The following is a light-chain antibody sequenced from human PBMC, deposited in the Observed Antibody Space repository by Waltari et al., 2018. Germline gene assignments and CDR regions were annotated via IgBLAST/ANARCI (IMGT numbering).Light chain of an antibody. V-gene: IGKV3-20*01. CDR2: GAS. Sequence: EIVFTQSPGTLSLSPGDIATLSCRASQSVSSTYLAWYQQNPGQAPRLLIYGASSRATGIPDRFSGGGSGTDFTLTISRLEPEDFAVYYCQQYGGSPPLYTFGQGTKLEIK. CDR1: QSVSSTY. CDR3: QQYGGSPPLYT. J-gene: IGKJ2*01.